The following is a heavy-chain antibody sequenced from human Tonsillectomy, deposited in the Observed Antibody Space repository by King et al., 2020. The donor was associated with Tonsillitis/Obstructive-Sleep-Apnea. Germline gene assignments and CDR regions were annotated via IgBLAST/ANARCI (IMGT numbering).Heavy chain of an antibody. CDR3: ARMEYRAGNAFDI. J-gene: IGHJ3*02. CDR2: IYYSGST. CDR1: GGSISSYY. Sequence: VQLQESGPGLVKPSETLSLTCTVSGGSISSYYWSWIRQPPGKGLEWIVYIYYSGSTNYNPSLKSRVTISVDTSKNQFSLKLSSVTAADTAVYYCARMEYRAGNAFDIWGQGTMVTVSS. D-gene: IGHD2/OR15-2a*01. V-gene: IGHV4-59*01.